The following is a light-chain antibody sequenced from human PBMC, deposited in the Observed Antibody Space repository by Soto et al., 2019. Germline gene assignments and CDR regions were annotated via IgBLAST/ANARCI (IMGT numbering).Light chain of an antibody. V-gene: IGKV3-15*01. CDR3: QQYYDWPLT. Sequence: EIVMTQSPATLSVSPGERATLSCSASPNIVHNLAWYQKRPGQGPWLLIYGASTRASGVPARFSGSGSGTEFTLTISSLQSEDFALYYCQQYYDWPLTFGPGTKLDIK. J-gene: IGKJ3*01. CDR2: GAS. CDR1: PNIVHN.